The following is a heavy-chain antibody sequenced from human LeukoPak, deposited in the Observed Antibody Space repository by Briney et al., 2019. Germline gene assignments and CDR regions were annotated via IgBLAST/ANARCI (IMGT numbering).Heavy chain of an antibody. Sequence: GASVKVSCKASGGTFSSYAISWVRRAPGQGLEWMGGIIPIFGTANYAQKFQGRVTITADESTSTAYMELSSLRSEDTAVYYCARGVGIAARLFDYWGQGTLVTVSS. CDR1: GGTFSSYA. CDR2: IIPIFGTA. J-gene: IGHJ4*02. D-gene: IGHD6-6*01. CDR3: ARGVGIAARLFDY. V-gene: IGHV1-69*13.